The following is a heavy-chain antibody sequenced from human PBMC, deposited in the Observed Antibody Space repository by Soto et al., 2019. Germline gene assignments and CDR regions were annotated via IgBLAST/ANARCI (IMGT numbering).Heavy chain of an antibody. Sequence: GGSLRLSCAASGFTFGSYAMSWVRQAPGKGLEWVSAISGSGGSTYYADSVKGRFTISRDNSKNTLYLQMNSLRAEDTAVYYCAKSTGSSSKGTRPFDIWGQGTMVTVSS. CDR3: AKSTGSSSKGTRPFDI. V-gene: IGHV3-23*01. CDR1: GFTFGSYA. J-gene: IGHJ3*02. CDR2: ISGSGGST. D-gene: IGHD6-6*01.